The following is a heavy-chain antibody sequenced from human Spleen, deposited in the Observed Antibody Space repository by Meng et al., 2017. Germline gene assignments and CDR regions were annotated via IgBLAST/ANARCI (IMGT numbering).Heavy chain of an antibody. V-gene: IGHV1-2*06. CDR3: ARTALLYSSGFAEYFQH. CDR2: INPNSGGT. D-gene: IGHD6-19*01. CDR1: GDTFTGYF. J-gene: IGHJ1*01. Sequence: ASVKVSCKASGDTFTGYFMHWVRQAPGQGLEWMGRINPNSGGTNYVQKFQGRVTMTRDTSISTAYMELSRLRSDDTAVYYCARTALLYSSGFAEYFQHWGQGTLVTVSS.